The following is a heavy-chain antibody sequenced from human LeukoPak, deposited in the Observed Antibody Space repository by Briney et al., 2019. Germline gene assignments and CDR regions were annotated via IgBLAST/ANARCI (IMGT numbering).Heavy chain of an antibody. D-gene: IGHD5-12*01. J-gene: IGHJ4*02. V-gene: IGHV3-23*01. CDR3: ANGRTGGYHGEFDY. Sequence: GGSLRLSCAASGFTFSSYAMSWVRQAPGEGLEWVSVISGSGGSTTSYADSVKGRFTISRDNSKNTLYLQMNSLRADDTAVYYCANGRTGGYHGEFDYWGQGTLVTVSS. CDR2: ISGSGGSTT. CDR1: GFTFSSYA.